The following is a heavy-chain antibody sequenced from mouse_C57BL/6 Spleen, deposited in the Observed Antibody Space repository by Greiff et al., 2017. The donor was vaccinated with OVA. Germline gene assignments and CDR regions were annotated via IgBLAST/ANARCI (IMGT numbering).Heavy chain of an antibody. CDR2: LYPGSGNT. D-gene: IGHD1-1*01. CDR1: GYSFTSYY. J-gene: IGHJ2*01. Sequence: VKLMESGPELVKPGASVKISCKASGYSFTSYYIHWVKQRPGQGLEWIGWLYPGSGNTKYNEKFKGKATLTADTSSSTAYMQLSSLTSEDSAVYYCATISLTTVVAPDYWGQGTTLTVSS. CDR3: ATISLTTVVAPDY. V-gene: IGHV1-66*01.